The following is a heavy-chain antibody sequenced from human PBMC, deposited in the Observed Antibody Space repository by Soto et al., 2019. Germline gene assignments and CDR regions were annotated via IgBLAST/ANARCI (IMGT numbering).Heavy chain of an antibody. J-gene: IGHJ4*02. CDR2: IKQDENGK. CDR1: GFTFSSRW. CDR3: ATHDGPAAAGLVLDF. D-gene: IGHD6-13*01. Sequence: EVQLVESGGGLVQPGGSLRLSCEASGFTFSSRWMTWVRQGPGKGLEWVANIKQDENGKDYVDSVKGRFTISRDNAMNSLYLQMNSLRPEDTAVYYCATHDGPAAAGLVLDFWGQGTLVTVSS. V-gene: IGHV3-7*02.